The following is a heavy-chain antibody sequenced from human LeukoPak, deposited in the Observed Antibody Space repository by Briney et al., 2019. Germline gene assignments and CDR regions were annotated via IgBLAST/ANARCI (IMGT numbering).Heavy chain of an antibody. CDR2: IVVGSGNT. D-gene: IGHD3-22*01. J-gene: IGHJ6*02. Sequence: GASVKVSCKASGFTFTTSAVQWVRQARGQRLEWIGWIVVGSGNTNYAQKFQERVTITRDMSTSTVYKDLSSQRSEDTAVYYCAAASNYYDRSNYYSYAMDVWGQGTTVTVSS. CDR1: GFTFTTSA. CDR3: AAASNYYDRSNYYSYAMDV. V-gene: IGHV1-58*01.